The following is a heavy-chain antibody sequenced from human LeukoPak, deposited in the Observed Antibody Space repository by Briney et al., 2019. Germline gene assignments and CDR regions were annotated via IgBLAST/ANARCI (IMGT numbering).Heavy chain of an antibody. D-gene: IGHD5-18*01. Sequence: ASVKVSCKASGYTFTDYYMHWVRQATGQGLEWMGWMNPNSGNTGHAQKFQGRVTMTRNTSISTAYMELSGLRSEDTAVYYCARGRIQLWLRRLGWFDPWGQGTLVTVSS. CDR3: ARGRIQLWLRRLGWFDP. CDR2: MNPNSGNT. J-gene: IGHJ5*02. CDR1: GYTFTDYY. V-gene: IGHV1-8*02.